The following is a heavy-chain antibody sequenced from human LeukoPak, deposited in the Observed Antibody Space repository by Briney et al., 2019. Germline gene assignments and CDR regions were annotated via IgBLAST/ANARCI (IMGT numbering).Heavy chain of an antibody. J-gene: IGHJ4*02. Sequence: SETLSLTCAVYGESFSGYYWSWIRQTPGKGLEWIGEINHSGSTNYNPSLKSRVTISVDTSKNQFSLKLSSVTAADTAVYYCAREATVVTHFDYWGQGTLVTVSS. CDR2: INHSGST. D-gene: IGHD4-23*01. CDR3: AREATVVTHFDY. CDR1: GESFSGYY. V-gene: IGHV4-34*01.